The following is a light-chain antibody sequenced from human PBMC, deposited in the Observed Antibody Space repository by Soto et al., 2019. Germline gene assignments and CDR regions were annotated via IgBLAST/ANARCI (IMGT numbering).Light chain of an antibody. CDR1: QSVSSSY. Sequence: EIVLTQSPGTLSLSPGERATLSCRASQSVSSSYLGWYQQKPGQAPRLLIYGASSRATGIPDRFSGSGSGTDFPLTISRLEPEDFAVYYCQQYGSPPYTFGQGTKLEIK. J-gene: IGKJ2*01. CDR2: GAS. CDR3: QQYGSPPYT. V-gene: IGKV3-20*01.